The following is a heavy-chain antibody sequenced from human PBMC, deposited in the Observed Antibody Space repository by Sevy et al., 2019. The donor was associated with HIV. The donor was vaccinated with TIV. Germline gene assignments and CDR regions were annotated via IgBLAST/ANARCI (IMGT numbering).Heavy chain of an antibody. CDR2: INPNSGGT. V-gene: IGHV1-2*06. CDR3: ARSYYDILTGYATTGDY. Sequence: ASVKVSCKASGYTFTGYYMHWVRQAPGQGLEWMGRINPNSGGTNYAQKLQGRVTMTRDTSISTAYMELSRLRSDDTAVYYCARSYYDILTGYATTGDYWGQGTLVTVSS. CDR1: GYTFTGYY. J-gene: IGHJ4*02. D-gene: IGHD3-9*01.